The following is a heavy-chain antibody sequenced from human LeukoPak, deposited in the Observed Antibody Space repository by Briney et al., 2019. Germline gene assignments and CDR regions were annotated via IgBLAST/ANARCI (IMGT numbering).Heavy chain of an antibody. J-gene: IGHJ3*02. CDR3: AKKRDAFDI. V-gene: IGHV3-23*01. Sequence: PGGSLRLSCVASGFTFSSYAMGWVRQAPGKRPEWVSSLTDSGGTTYYADSVKGRFTISRDNSKNTLYLHMNSLRAEDTAMYYCAKKRDAFDIWGQGTVVAVSS. CDR1: GFTFSSYA. CDR2: LTDSGGTT. D-gene: IGHD5-24*01.